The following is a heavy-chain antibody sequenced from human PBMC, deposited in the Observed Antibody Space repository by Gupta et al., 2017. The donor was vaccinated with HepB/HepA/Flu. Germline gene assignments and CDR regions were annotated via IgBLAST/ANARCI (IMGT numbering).Heavy chain of an antibody. D-gene: IGHD6-25*01. CDR3: ARLPYNDFRAAAFDF. J-gene: IGHJ4*02. Sequence: EVQLMESGGGLVKPGGSLRLSCAASGFDFSVFSMHWVRQAPGKGLEWVSSITSSGYIYYADSVKGRFTISRDNVKHSLFLQMNSLRADDTAIYYCARLPYNDFRAAAFDFWGQGTLVTVSS. CDR2: ITSSGYI. V-gene: IGHV3-21*01. CDR1: GFDFSVFS.